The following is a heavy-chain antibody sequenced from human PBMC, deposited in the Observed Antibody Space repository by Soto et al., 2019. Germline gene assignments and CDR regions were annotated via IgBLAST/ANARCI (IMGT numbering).Heavy chain of an antibody. CDR2: ITPIFGTA. CDR3: ARDHDSSGYDP. CDR1: GGTFRRYA. J-gene: IGHJ5*02. Sequence: ASVKVSCKASGGTFRRYAISWVRQAPGQGLEWMGGITPIFGTANYVQKFKGRVTITADESTSTAYMELSSLRSEDTAVYYCARDHDSSGYDPWGQGTLVTVSS. D-gene: IGHD3-22*01. V-gene: IGHV1-69*13.